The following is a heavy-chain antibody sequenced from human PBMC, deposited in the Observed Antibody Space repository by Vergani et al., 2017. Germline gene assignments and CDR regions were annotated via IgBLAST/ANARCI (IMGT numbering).Heavy chain of an antibody. CDR2: INTKTGNP. V-gene: IGHV7-4-1*02. CDR3: ATASWAQLWVLKH. Sequence: QVQLVQSGSELKKPGASVKVSCKTSGHTFSNYEMNWVRQAPGQRLEWMGWINTKTGNPTYAQDFTGRFVFSLDTSVSTAYLEINNLQPEDSAVYFCATASWAQLWVLKHWGQVTRVTVSS. CDR1: GHTFSNYE. D-gene: IGHD5-24*01. J-gene: IGHJ4*02.